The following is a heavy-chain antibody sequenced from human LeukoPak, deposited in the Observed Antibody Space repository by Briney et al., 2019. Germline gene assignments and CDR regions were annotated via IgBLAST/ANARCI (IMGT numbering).Heavy chain of an antibody. CDR2: INSDGSST. CDR1: GFTFSSYS. D-gene: IGHD6-6*01. J-gene: IGHJ4*02. Sequence: GGSLRLSCAASGFTFSSYSMHWVRQAPGKGLVWVSRINSDGSSTTYADSVKGRFTISRDNAKNTLYLHMNSLRAEDTAIYYCARALGSVADFWGQGTMVTVSS. V-gene: IGHV3-74*01. CDR3: ARALGSVADF.